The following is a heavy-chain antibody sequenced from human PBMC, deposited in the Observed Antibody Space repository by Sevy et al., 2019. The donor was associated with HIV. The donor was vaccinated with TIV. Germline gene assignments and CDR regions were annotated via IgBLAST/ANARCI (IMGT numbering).Heavy chain of an antibody. D-gene: IGHD6-6*01. CDR2: IYYSGST. Sequence: SESLSLTCTVSGGSISSGDYYWSWIRQPPGKGLEWIGYIYYSGSTYYNPSLKSRVTISVDTSKNQFSLKLSSVTAADTAVNYWARIPIYSSSSDGEYYFDYWGQGTLVTVSS. J-gene: IGHJ4*02. CDR1: GGSISSGDYY. V-gene: IGHV4-30-4*01. CDR3: ARIPIYSSSSDGEYYFDY.